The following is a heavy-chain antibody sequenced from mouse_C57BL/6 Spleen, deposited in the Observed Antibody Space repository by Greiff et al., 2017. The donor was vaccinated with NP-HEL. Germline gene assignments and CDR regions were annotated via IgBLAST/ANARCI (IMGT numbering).Heavy chain of an antibody. CDR1: GFNIKDDY. CDR3: TTRDGYPFAY. J-gene: IGHJ3*01. D-gene: IGHD2-3*01. CDR2: IDPENGDT. V-gene: IGHV14-4*01. Sequence: VQLKESGAELVRPGASVKLSCTASGFNIKDDYMHWVKQRPEQGLEWIGWIDPENGDTEYASKFQGKATITADTSSNTAYLQLSSLTSEDTAVYYCTTRDGYPFAYWGQGTLVTVSA.